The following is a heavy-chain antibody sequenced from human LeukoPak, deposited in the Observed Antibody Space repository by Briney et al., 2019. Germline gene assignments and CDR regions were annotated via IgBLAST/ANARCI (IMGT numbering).Heavy chain of an antibody. CDR1: GGTFSSYA. CDR2: IIPIFGAA. D-gene: IGHD1-26*01. V-gene: IGHV1-69*13. J-gene: IGHJ3*02. Sequence: GASVKVSCKASGGTFSSYAISWVRQAPGQGLEWMGGIIPIFGAANYAQKFQGRVTTTADESTSTAYMELSSLRSEDTAVYYCARVKSSSVDAFDIWGQGTMVTVSS. CDR3: ARVKSSSVDAFDI.